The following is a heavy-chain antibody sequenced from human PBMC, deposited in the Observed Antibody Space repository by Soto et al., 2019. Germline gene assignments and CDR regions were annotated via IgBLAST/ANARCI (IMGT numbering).Heavy chain of an antibody. CDR3: ARLSIARRDFDY. V-gene: IGHV1-69*01. D-gene: IGHD6-6*01. CDR1: GGTFSGYT. CDR2: TIPVFGTA. J-gene: IGHJ4*02. Sequence: QVQLEQSGAEVRKPGSSVKVSCKASGGTFSGYTITWVRQAPGQGLEWMGGTIPVFGTANYAQKFQGRVTITADESTSTAYMELSSLRSEDTAVYYCARLSIARRDFDYWGQGTLVTVSS.